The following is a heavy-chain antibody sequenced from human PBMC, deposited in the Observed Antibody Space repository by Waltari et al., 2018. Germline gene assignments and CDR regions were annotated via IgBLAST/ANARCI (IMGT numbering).Heavy chain of an antibody. CDR2: IYGSGSST. J-gene: IGHJ4*02. CDR1: GGSINSIH. V-gene: IGHV4-59*08. CDR3: ARHAVAAAASNSFDV. D-gene: IGHD6-25*01. Sequence: QLQLQESGPGLVKPPETLSLTCAVSGGSINSIHWSWNRQPPGKGLEWIGFIYGSGSSTNYNPSLRGRVTLSVDTSKSQLSLKLISVTAADTAVYYCARHAVAAAASNSFDVWGRGVLVTVSS.